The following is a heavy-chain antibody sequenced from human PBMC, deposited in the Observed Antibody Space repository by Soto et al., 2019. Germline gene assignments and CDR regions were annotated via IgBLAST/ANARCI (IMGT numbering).Heavy chain of an antibody. Sequence: QVQLVQSGAEVKKPGSSVKVSCKASGGTFSSYAISWVRQAPGQGLEWMGGIIPIFGTANYAQKFQGRVTITADESTSTADMELSSLRSEDTAVYYCARDLVVVVPAAITPGYYYYGIDVWGQGTTVTVSS. V-gene: IGHV1-69*01. D-gene: IGHD2-2*01. CDR1: GGTFSSYA. CDR2: IIPIFGTA. CDR3: ARDLVVVVPAAITPGYYYYGIDV. J-gene: IGHJ6*02.